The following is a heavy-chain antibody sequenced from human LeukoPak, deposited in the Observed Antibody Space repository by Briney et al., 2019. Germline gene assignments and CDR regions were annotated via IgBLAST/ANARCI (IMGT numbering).Heavy chain of an antibody. J-gene: IGHJ4*02. CDR1: GFTFSSYW. CDR2: IKSDGSIT. V-gene: IGHV3-74*01. D-gene: IGHD6-13*01. Sequence: GGSLRLSCAASGFTFSSYWMHWVRQDPGKGLVWVSRIKSDGSITSYADSVKGRFTISRDNAKNTLYLQMNSLRAEDTAVYYCAREVTGIHSSSWYVDSWGQGTLVTVSS. CDR3: AREVTGIHSSSWYVDS.